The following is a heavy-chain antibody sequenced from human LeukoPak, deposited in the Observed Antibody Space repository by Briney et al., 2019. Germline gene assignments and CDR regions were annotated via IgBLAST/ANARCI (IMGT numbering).Heavy chain of an antibody. CDR1: GYTFTGYY. Sequence: GASVKVSCKASGYTFTGYYMHWVRQAPGQGLEWMGWINPNSGGTNYAQRFQGRVTMTRDTSISTAYMEMSRLRSDDTAVYYCASSSREKFDAFDIWGQGTMVTVSS. D-gene: IGHD1-26*01. J-gene: IGHJ3*02. V-gene: IGHV1-2*02. CDR3: ASSSREKFDAFDI. CDR2: INPNSGGT.